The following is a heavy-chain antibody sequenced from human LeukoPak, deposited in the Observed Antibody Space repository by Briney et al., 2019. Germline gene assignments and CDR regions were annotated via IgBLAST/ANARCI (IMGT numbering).Heavy chain of an antibody. V-gene: IGHV3-23*01. CDR3: ATPIVVARDY. CDR2: ISGSGGNT. D-gene: IGHD2-2*01. J-gene: IGHJ4*02. Sequence: PGGSLRLSCAASGFTFSDYAMNWVRQAPGKGLEWVSGISGSGGNTNDADSVKGRFTISRDNSKNTLYLQMNSLRAEDTAVYYCATPIVVARDYWGQGTLVTVSS. CDR1: GFTFSDYA.